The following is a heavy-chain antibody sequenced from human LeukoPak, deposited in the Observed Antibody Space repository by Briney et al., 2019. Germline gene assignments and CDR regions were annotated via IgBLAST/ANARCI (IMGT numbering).Heavy chain of an antibody. Sequence: PSETLSLTCTVSDYSISSGYFWTWIRQPPGKGLEWIGSIFHTGSSYYNPSLKSPVTISVDTSKNQFSLKLSSVTAADTAVYYCARAITIFGVDTAYYYYYMDVWGKGTTVTVSS. CDR3: ARAITIFGVDTAYYYYYMDV. V-gene: IGHV4-38-2*02. CDR1: DYSISSGYF. CDR2: IFHTGSS. J-gene: IGHJ6*03. D-gene: IGHD3-3*01.